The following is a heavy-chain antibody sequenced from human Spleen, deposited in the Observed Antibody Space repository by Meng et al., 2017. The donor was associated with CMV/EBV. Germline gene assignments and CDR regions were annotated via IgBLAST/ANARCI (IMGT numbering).Heavy chain of an antibody. CDR2: ISATGVTT. D-gene: IGHD3-22*01. J-gene: IGHJ4*02. Sequence: GESLKISCAASGFTFSSFAMIWVCQSPGKGLECVSSISATGVTTSSAGAVEGRFTISRDNSKNTLFLQMTGLRAEDTALYFCAKGNSFYDSSGYPDFWGQGALVTVSS. CDR3: AKGNSFYDSSGYPDF. V-gene: IGHV3-23*01. CDR1: GFTFSSFA.